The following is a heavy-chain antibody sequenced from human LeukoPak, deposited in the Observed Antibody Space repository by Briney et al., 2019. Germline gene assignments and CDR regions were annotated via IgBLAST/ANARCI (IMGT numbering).Heavy chain of an antibody. CDR1: GYTFTSYG. J-gene: IGHJ4*02. V-gene: IGHV1-18*01. CDR3: ARCVDTAMVEIWSY. D-gene: IGHD5-18*01. CDR2: ISAYNGNT. Sequence: GASVKVSCKASGYTFTSYGISWVRQAPGQGLEWMGWISAYNGNTNYAQKLQGRVTMTTDTSTSTAYMELRSLRSDDTAVYYCARCVDTAMVEIWSYWGQGTLVTVSS.